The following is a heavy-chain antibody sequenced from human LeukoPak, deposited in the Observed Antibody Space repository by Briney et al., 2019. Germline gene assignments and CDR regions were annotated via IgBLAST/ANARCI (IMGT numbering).Heavy chain of an antibody. CDR1: GFTFSSYW. J-gene: IGHJ6*02. CDR2: IKQDGSEK. D-gene: IGHD3-9*01. CDR3: ARGLLVLRYLPYGMDV. V-gene: IGHV3-7*01. Sequence: PGGSLRLSCAASGFTFSSYWMTWVRQAPGKGLEWVANIKQDGSEKYYVGSVKGRFTISRDNSKNTLYLQMNSLRAEDTAVYYCARGLLVLRYLPYGMDVWGQGTTVTVSS.